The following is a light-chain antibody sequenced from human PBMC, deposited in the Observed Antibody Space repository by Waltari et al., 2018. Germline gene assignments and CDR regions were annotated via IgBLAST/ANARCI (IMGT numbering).Light chain of an antibody. Sequence: DIQVTPSPSTLSASVGDSVPFTCRASQRIVVWLAWYQQKPGKAPRLLIYMASYLESGVPSRFSGSASGTAFTLTISSLQADDFATYYCLQYNSYPWTFGQGTTVEIK. J-gene: IGKJ1*01. CDR2: MAS. CDR1: QRIVVW. V-gene: IGKV1-5*03. CDR3: LQYNSYPWT.